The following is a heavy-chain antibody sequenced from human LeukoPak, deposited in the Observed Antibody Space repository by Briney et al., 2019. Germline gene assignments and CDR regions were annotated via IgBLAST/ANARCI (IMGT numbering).Heavy chain of an antibody. CDR1: GYTFTSYD. CDR3: ARPATVMSYYGMDV. D-gene: IGHD2-15*01. V-gene: IGHV1-8*01. Sequence: ASVKVSCKASGYTFTSYDINWVRQATGQGLEWMGWMNPNSGNTGYAQKFQGRVTMTRNTSISTAYMELSSLRSEYTSVYYCARPATVMSYYGMDVWGQGTTVTVSS. CDR2: MNPNSGNT. J-gene: IGHJ6*02.